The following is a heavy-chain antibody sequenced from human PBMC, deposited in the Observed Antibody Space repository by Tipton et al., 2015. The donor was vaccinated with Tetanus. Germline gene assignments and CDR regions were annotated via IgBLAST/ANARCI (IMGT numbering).Heavy chain of an antibody. Sequence: VQLVQSGAEVKKPGESLKISCKGSGYTFTNYWISWVRQMPGKGPEWMGIIYPGDSDATYSPSFRGQVTISADKSISTAYLQWSSLKASDTAIYFCARLPKHYSASGTTWGQGTLVTVSS. CDR2: IYPGDSDA. CDR3: ARLPKHYSASGTT. J-gene: IGHJ5*02. CDR1: GYTFTNYW. V-gene: IGHV5-51*01. D-gene: IGHD3-10*01.